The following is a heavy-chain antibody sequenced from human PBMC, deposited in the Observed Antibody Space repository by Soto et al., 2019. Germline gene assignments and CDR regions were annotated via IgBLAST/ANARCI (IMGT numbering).Heavy chain of an antibody. Sequence: PGGSLRLSCAASGFTFSSYGMHWVRQAPGKGLEWVAVISYDGSNKYYADSVKGRFTISRDNSKNTLYLQMNSLRDEDTAVYYCAKSRVAAITYYYGMDVWGQGTTVTVSS. CDR2: ISYDGSNK. V-gene: IGHV3-30*18. CDR1: GFTFSSYG. CDR3: AKSRVAAITYYYGMDV. J-gene: IGHJ6*02. D-gene: IGHD2-15*01.